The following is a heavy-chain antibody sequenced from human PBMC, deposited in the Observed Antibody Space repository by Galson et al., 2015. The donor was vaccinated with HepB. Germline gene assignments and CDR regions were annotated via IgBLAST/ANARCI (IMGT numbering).Heavy chain of an antibody. J-gene: IGHJ3*02. CDR1: GGSFSGYY. V-gene: IGHV4-34*01. CDR3: ARDRTGYSSGWYGSRRGAFDI. D-gene: IGHD6-19*01. CDR2: INHSGST. Sequence: ETLSLTCAVHGGSFSGYYWSWIRQPPGKGLEWIGEINHSGSTNYNPSLKSRVTISVDTSKNQFSLKLSSVTAADTAVYYCARDRTGYSSGWYGSRRGAFDIWGQGTMVTVSS.